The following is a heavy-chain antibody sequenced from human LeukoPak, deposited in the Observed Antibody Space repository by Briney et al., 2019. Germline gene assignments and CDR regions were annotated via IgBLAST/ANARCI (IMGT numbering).Heavy chain of an antibody. V-gene: IGHV3-23*01. CDR1: GFTFSSYA. CDR3: AKRNYYDSSGPNAFDI. J-gene: IGHJ3*02. D-gene: IGHD3-22*01. Sequence: PGGSLRLSGAASGFTFSSYAMSWVRKAPGKGLEWVSAISGSGGSTYYADSVKGRFTISRDNFKNTLYLQMNSLRAEDTAVYYCAKRNYYDSSGPNAFDIWGQGTMVTVSS. CDR2: ISGSGGST.